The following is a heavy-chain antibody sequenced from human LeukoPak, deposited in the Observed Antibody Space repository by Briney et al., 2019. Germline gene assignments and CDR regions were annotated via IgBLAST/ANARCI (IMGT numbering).Heavy chain of an antibody. V-gene: IGHV4-38-2*02. CDR3: ARDSGGIVVVPTTDLHWFDP. J-gene: IGHJ5*02. Sequence: SETLSLTCTVSGYSISSGYYWGWIRQPLGKGLEWIGSIYHSGSTYYNPSLKSRVAISVDTSKNQFSLKLSSVTAADTAVYYCARDSGGIVVVPTTDLHWFDPWGQGTLVTVSS. D-gene: IGHD2-2*01. CDR2: IYHSGST. CDR1: GYSISSGYY.